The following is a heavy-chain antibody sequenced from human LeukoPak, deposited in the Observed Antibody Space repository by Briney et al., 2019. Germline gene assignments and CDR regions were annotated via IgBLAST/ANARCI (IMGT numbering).Heavy chain of an antibody. V-gene: IGHV4-59*01. D-gene: IGHD3-3*01. CDR3: ARGNPDFWSGYFDY. CDR2: IYYSGST. Sequence: PSETLSLTCTVSGGSISSYYWSWIRQPPGKGLEWIGYIYYSGSTNYNPSLKSRVTISVDTSKNQFSLKLSSVTAADTAVYYCARGNPDFWSGYFDYWGQGTLVTVSS. CDR1: GGSISSYY. J-gene: IGHJ4*02.